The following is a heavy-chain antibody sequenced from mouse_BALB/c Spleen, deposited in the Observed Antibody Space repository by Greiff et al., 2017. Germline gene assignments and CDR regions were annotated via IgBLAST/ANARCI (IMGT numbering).Heavy chain of an antibody. V-gene: IGHV1-7*01. CDR3: ARMGDYDGYFFDY. CDR2: INPSTGYT. Sequence: VHLVESGAELAKPGASVKMSCKASGYTFTSYWMHWVKQRPGQGLEWIGYINPSTGYTEYNQKFKDKATLTADKSSSTAYMQLSSLTSEDSAVYYCARMGDYDGYFFDYWGQGTTLTVSS. D-gene: IGHD2-3*01. J-gene: IGHJ2*01. CDR1: GYTFTSYW.